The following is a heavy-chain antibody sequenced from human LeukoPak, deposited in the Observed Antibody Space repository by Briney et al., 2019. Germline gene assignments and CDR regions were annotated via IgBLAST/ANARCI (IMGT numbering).Heavy chain of an antibody. J-gene: IGHJ4*02. V-gene: IGHV1-69*13. Sequence: SVKVSCKASGGTFSSYAISWVRHPPGQGLEWMGGIIPIFGTANYAQKFQGRVTITADESTSTAYMELSSLRSEDTAVYYCAHQQLGSSEFDYWGQGTLVTVSS. CDR1: GGTFSSYA. D-gene: IGHD6-13*01. CDR3: AHQQLGSSEFDY. CDR2: IIPIFGTA.